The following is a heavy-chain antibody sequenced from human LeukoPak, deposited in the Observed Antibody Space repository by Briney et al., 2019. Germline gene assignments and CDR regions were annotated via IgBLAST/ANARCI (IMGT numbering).Heavy chain of an antibody. V-gene: IGHV3-9*01. CDR1: GFTFDNYA. D-gene: IGHD5-18*01. CDR3: AKDRGYRDLDSVDT. J-gene: IGHJ3*02. Sequence: GGSLRLSCAASGFTFDNYAIHWIRQAPGKGLEWVSSVNWNSGSVDYADSVKGRFTISKDNAKNSLYLQMNSLRAEDTALYYCAKDRGYRDLDSVDTWGQGTMVTVSS. CDR2: VNWNSGSV.